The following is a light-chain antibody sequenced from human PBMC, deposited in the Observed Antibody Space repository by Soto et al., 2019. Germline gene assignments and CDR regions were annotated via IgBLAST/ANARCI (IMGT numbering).Light chain of an antibody. V-gene: IGKV1D-12*01. Sequence: DIQMTQSPSSVSASVGSRVTITCRARQGISNWLAWYQQKPGKAPKLLIHAAAILQGGVPLRFIGNGSGADFNLTQSRLQREDFPCYYCQQSNSFPPPFAHGTKLEIK. CDR1: QGISNW. CDR3: QQSNSFPPP. J-gene: IGKJ2*01. CDR2: AAA.